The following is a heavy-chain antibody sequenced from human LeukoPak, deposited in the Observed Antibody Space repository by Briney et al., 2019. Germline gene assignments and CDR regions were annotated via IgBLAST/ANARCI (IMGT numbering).Heavy chain of an antibody. CDR1: GGSISSYY. CDR2: IYYSGST. V-gene: IGHV4-59*01. D-gene: IGHD3-3*01. J-gene: IGHJ4*02. Sequence: SETLSLTCTVSGGSISSYYWSWIRQPPGKGLEWIGYIYYSGSTNYNPSLKSRVTISVDTSKNQFSLKLSSVTAADTAMYYCARRGWNTELFEWWGQGTLVTVSS. CDR3: ARRGWNTELFEW.